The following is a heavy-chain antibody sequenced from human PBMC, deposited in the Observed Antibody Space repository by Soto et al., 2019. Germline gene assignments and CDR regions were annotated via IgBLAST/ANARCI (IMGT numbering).Heavy chain of an antibody. CDR3: AREAKGSSFPARDY. CDR2: IYHSGST. J-gene: IGHJ4*02. CDR1: GYSISSGYY. D-gene: IGHD6-13*01. V-gene: IGHV4-38-2*02. Sequence: PSETLSLTCAVSGYSISSGYYWGWIRQPPGKGLEWIGSIYHSGSTYYNPSLKSRVTISVDTSKNQFSLKLSSVTAADTAVYYCAREAKGSSFPARDYWGQGTLVTVSS.